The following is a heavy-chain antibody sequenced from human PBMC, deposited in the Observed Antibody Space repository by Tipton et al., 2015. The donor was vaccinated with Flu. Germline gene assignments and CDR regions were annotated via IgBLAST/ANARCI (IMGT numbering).Heavy chain of an antibody. Sequence: LSCAASGFTFSGYWMNWVRQAPGKGLEWVAIIKQDGSEKIYEDSVRGRFTISRDNAKKSLYLQMNSLGAEDTAVYYCAGGSGWLIDTWGQGTLVTVSS. CDR3: AGGSGWLIDT. CDR2: IKQDGSEK. J-gene: IGHJ5*02. V-gene: IGHV3-7*01. CDR1: GFTFSGYW. D-gene: IGHD6-19*01.